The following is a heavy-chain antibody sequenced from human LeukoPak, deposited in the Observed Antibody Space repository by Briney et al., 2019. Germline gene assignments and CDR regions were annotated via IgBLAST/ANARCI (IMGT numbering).Heavy chain of an antibody. CDR3: ARDNWNDGFDY. D-gene: IGHD1-20*01. Sequence: GGSLRLSCAASGFTFSSYEMNWVRKAPGKGLEWVSYISSSGSTIYYADSVKGRFTISRDNAKNSLYLQMNSLRAEDTAVYYCARDNWNDGFDYWGQGTLVTVSS. V-gene: IGHV3-48*03. CDR2: ISSSGSTI. CDR1: GFTFSSYE. J-gene: IGHJ4*02.